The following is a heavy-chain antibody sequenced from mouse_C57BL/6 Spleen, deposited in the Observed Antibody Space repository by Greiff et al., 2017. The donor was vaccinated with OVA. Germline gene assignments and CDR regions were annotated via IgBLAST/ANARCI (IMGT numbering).Heavy chain of an antibody. CDR2: IYPGDGDT. CDR3: ARYYYGFYAMGY. J-gene: IGHJ4*01. V-gene: IGHV1-82*01. D-gene: IGHD1-1*01. CDR1: GYAFSSSW. Sequence: QVQLQQSGPELVKPGASVKISCKASGYAFSSSWMNWVKQRPGKGLEWIGRIYPGDGDTNYNGKFKGKATLTADKSSSTAYMQLSSLTSEDSAVYFCARYYYGFYAMGYWGQGTSVTFSS.